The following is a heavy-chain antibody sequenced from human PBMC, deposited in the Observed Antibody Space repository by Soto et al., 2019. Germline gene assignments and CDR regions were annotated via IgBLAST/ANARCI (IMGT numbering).Heavy chain of an antibody. V-gene: IGHV3-30-3*01. CDR1: GFNFDTYG. J-gene: IGHJ6*02. D-gene: IGHD1-1*01. CDR2: ISYEGSNT. Sequence: QVHPVESGGGVVQPGKSLRLSCVASGFNFDTYGIHWVRQAPGKGLQWVALISYEGSNTYYADSVRGRFTISRDNSKNTLYLQMNTLRPEDTGVYYCARVTPGNNLYYFSGLDVWGRGTSVTVSS. CDR3: ARVTPGNNLYYFSGLDV.